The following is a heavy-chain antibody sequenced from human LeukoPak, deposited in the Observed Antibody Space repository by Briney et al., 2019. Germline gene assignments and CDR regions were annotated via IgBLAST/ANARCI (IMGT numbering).Heavy chain of an antibody. V-gene: IGHV3-48*03. CDR3: ARGGFVFDI. Sequence: GGSLRLSCAASGFTFSSYEMNWVRQGPGKGLEWISYITTTDTTKYYTDSVKGRFTISRDNAKNSLYLQMHSLRAEDTAVYYCARGGFVFDIWGQGTVVTVSS. CDR2: ITTTDTTK. CDR1: GFTFSSYE. J-gene: IGHJ3*02. D-gene: IGHD3-10*01.